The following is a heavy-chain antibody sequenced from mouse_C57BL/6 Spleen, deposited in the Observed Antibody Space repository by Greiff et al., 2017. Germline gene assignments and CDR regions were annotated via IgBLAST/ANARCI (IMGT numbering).Heavy chain of an antibody. D-gene: IGHD1-1*01. CDR3: ARWSYGSSSYYFDY. V-gene: IGHV1-39*01. CDR2: INPNYGTT. J-gene: IGHJ2*01. CDR1: GYSFTDYN. Sequence: LQESGPELVKPGASVKISCKASGYSFTDYNMNWVKQSNGKSLEWIGVINPNYGTTSYNQKFKGKATLTVDQSSSTAYMQLNSLTSEDSAVYYCARWSYGSSSYYFDYWGQGTTLTVSS.